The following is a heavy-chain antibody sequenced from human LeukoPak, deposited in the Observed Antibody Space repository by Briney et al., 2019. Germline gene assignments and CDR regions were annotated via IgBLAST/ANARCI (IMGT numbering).Heavy chain of an antibody. CDR2: ISSSGSTI. CDR1: GFTFSDYY. Sequence: GGSLRLSCAASGFTFSDYYMSWIRQAPGKGLEWVSYISSSGSTIYYADSAKGRFTISRDNAKNSLYLQMNSLRAEDTAVYYCASDYGGNSGSTKAFDIWGQGTMVTVSS. J-gene: IGHJ3*02. CDR3: ASDYGGNSGSTKAFDI. D-gene: IGHD4-23*01. V-gene: IGHV3-11*01.